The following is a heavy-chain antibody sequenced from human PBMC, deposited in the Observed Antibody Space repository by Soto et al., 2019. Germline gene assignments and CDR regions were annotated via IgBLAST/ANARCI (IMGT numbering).Heavy chain of an antibody. CDR2: MYNTGST. CDR3: ARDLWGYCGTDCYPLDV. Sequence: SGGSLRLSCAASGFTFSSYWSWIRQPPGKGLEWIGYMYNTGSTVYNPSFKSRVTISVDTSKNQFSLKLNSVTAADTAVYYCARDLWGYCGTDCYPLDVWGQGTTVTVSS. J-gene: IGHJ6*02. D-gene: IGHD2-21*02. V-gene: IGHV4-59*01. CDR1: GFTFSSY.